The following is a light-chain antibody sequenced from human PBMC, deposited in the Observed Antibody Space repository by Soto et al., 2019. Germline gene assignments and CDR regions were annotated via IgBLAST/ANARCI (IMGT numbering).Light chain of an antibody. V-gene: IGKV1-39*01. CDR3: QQSYGTPLT. J-gene: IGKJ4*02. CDR1: QSISNY. Sequence: DIEMTQSPSSLSASVGDRVTITCRAGQSISNYLNWYQHKPGKVPKLLIYAASSLQSGVPTRFSGSGSGTDFTLTIRSLQPEDFATYYCQQSYGTPLTFGGGTKVEI. CDR2: AAS.